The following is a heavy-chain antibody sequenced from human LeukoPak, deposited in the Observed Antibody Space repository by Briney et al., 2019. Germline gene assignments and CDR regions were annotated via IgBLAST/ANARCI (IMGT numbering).Heavy chain of an antibody. Sequence: KSSETLSLTCAVYGGSFSGYYWSWIRQPPGKGLEWIGEINHSGSTNYDPSLKGRVTISVDTSKNQFSLKLSSVTAADTAVYYCARASMVRGVMEHPNWFDPWGQGTLVTVSS. J-gene: IGHJ5*02. CDR1: GGSFSGYY. CDR2: INHSGST. V-gene: IGHV4-34*01. D-gene: IGHD3-10*01. CDR3: ARASMVRGVMEHPNWFDP.